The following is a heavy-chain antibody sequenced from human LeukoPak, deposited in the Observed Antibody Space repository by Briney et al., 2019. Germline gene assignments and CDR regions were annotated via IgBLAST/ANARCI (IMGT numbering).Heavy chain of an antibody. CDR1: GFTFSIYS. J-gene: IGHJ4*02. CDR3: AKVGSSMAIDY. V-gene: IGHV3-30*18. Sequence: GGSLRLSCAASGFTFSIYSINWVRQAPGKGLEWVAVISYDGSNKYYADSVKGRFTISRDNSKNTLYLQMNSLRAEDTAVYYCAKVGSSMAIDYWGQGTLVTVSS. CDR2: ISYDGSNK. D-gene: IGHD3-10*01.